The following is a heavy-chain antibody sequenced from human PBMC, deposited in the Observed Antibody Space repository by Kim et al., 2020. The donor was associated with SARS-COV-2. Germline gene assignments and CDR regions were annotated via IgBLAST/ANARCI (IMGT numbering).Heavy chain of an antibody. Sequence: GGSLRLSCAASGFTFSSYDMNWVRQAPGKGLEWVADIWYNGSNKYYADSVKGRFTISRDNSKNTLYLQMNSLRAEDTAVYYCAKDRSARIAVAGTIDYWGQRTLVTVSS. CDR2: IWYNGSNK. J-gene: IGHJ4*02. CDR3: AKDRSARIAVAGTIDY. D-gene: IGHD6-19*01. CDR1: GFTFSSYD. V-gene: IGHV3-33*06.